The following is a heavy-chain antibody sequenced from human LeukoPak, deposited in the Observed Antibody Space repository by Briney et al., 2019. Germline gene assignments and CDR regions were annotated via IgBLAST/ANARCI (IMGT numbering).Heavy chain of an antibody. CDR2: ISAYNGHT. D-gene: IGHD4-17*01. CDR3: ATRSRYGDY. Sequence: ASVKVSCKASGYSFTSYGISWVRQAPGQGLEWMGWISAYNGHTNYAQKFQGRVSMTTDTSTSTAYMELRSLRSDDTAVYYCATRSRYGDYWGQGTLVAVSS. CDR1: GYSFTSYG. J-gene: IGHJ4*02. V-gene: IGHV1-18*01.